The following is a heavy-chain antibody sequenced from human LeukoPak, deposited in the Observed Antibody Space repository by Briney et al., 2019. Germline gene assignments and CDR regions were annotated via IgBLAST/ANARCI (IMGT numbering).Heavy chain of an antibody. CDR3: ARKRGYYDSSGFGWFDP. Sequence: GGSLRLSCAASGISVSSDYMSWVRQAPGKGLEWVSDIYSGGTTYYADYVKGRFTISRDNSRNTVHLQMNSLRAEDTAVYYCARKRGYYDSSGFGWFDPRGQGTLVTVSS. CDR2: IYSGGTT. V-gene: IGHV3-66*01. J-gene: IGHJ5*02. CDR1: GISVSSDY. D-gene: IGHD3-22*01.